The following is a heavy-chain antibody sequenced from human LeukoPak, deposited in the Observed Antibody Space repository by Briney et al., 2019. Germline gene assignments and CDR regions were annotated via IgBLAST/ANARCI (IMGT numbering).Heavy chain of an antibody. J-gene: IGHJ5*02. V-gene: IGHV3-21*01. CDR1: GFTFSSYS. Sequence: GGSLRLSCAASGFTFSSYSMNWVRQAPGKGLEWFSSIISSSTYIYYADSVKGRFTISRDNAKNSLYLQMNSLRAEDTAVYYCARGTVSSIAARPPNWFDPWGQGTLVTVSS. CDR2: IISSSTYI. CDR3: ARGTVSSIAARPPNWFDP. D-gene: IGHD6-6*01.